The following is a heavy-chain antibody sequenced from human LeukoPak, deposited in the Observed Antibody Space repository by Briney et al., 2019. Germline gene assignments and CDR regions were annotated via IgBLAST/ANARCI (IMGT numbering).Heavy chain of an antibody. CDR3: AKAHGSSSCPDY. V-gene: IGHV3-30*18. J-gene: IGHJ4*02. CDR2: ISYDGSNK. CDR1: GFTFSSYG. D-gene: IGHD6-13*01. Sequence: PGGSLRLSCAASGFTFSSYGMHWVRQAPGKGLEWVAVISYDGSNKYYADSVKGRFTISRDNSKNTLYLQMNSLRAEDTAVYHCAKAHGSSSCPDYWGQGTLVTVSS.